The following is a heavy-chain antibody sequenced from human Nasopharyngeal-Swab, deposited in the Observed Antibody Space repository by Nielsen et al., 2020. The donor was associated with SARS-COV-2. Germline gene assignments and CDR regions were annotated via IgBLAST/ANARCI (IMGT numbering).Heavy chain of an antibody. CDR2: ISGSGGST. Sequence: GESLKISCAASGFIFSSYAMSWVRQAPGKGLEWVSAISGSGGSTYYADSVKGRFTISRDNSKNTLYLQMNSLRAEDTAVYYCAKHGLLWFGELSRWFDPWGQGTLVTVSS. CDR1: GFIFSSYA. CDR3: AKHGLLWFGELSRWFDP. D-gene: IGHD3-10*01. J-gene: IGHJ5*02. V-gene: IGHV3-23*01.